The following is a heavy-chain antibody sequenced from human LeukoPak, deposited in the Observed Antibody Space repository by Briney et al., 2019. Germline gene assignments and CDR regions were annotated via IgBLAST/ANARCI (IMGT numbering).Heavy chain of an antibody. CDR3: AIGRYCSGGTCHRSPDF. D-gene: IGHD2-15*01. V-gene: IGHV5-51*01. J-gene: IGHJ4*02. CDR2: IYPGDSDT. CDR1: GYSFITYR. Sequence: GESLQISCQGSGYSFITYRIGWVRQMPGKGLEWMGIIYPGDSDTRYSPSFQGQVTISVDKSISTAYLRWSSLKASDSGMYYCAIGRYCSGGTCHRSPDFWGQGTLVTVSS.